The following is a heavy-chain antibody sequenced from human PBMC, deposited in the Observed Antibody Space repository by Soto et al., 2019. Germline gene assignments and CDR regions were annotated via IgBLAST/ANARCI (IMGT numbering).Heavy chain of an antibody. V-gene: IGHV1-18*04. CDR3: ARSHSSSWSFDP. Sequence: ASVKVSCKASGYTFTNYGINWVRQAPGQGLEWMGWISAHNGNTHYAQKFQDRVTLTRDTSTSTADLEVRSLRSDDTAVYYCARSHSSSWSFDPWGQGTLVRSPQ. CDR1: GYTFTNYG. J-gene: IGHJ5*02. D-gene: IGHD6-13*01. CDR2: ISAHNGNT.